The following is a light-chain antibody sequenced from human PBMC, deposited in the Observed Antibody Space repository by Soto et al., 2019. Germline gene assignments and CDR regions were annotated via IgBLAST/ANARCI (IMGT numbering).Light chain of an antibody. Sequence: EIVMTQSPGTLSMSPGERVTLSCRASQSVSSKLVWYQRKPGQTPRLLIYDASTRATGMPGRFSGSGSGTEFTLTISRLEPEDFALYYCQQYGSSPTFGQGTKVDIK. CDR2: DAS. V-gene: IGKV3-20*01. J-gene: IGKJ1*01. CDR1: QSVSSK. CDR3: QQYGSSPT.